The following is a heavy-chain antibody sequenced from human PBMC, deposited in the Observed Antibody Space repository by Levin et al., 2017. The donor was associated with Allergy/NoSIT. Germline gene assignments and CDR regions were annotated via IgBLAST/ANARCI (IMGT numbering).Heavy chain of an antibody. J-gene: IGHJ6*01. D-gene: IGHD3-22*01. Sequence: GESLKISCAASGILFSSYDMNWVRQAPGKGLEWVSSISAGGNYIYYADSVKGRFTISRDNAKNSLFLQMNSLRAEDTAVYYCASWAMYHYDRSAYGYFDYAMDVWGQGTTVTVS. CDR1: GILFSSYD. V-gene: IGHV3-21*01. CDR3: ASWAMYHYDRSAYGYFDYAMDV. CDR2: ISAGGNYI.